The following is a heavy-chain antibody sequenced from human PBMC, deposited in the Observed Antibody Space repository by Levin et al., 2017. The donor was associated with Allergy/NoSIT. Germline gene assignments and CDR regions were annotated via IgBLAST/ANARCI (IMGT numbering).Heavy chain of an antibody. CDR2: IVPIFGVP. J-gene: IGHJ5*01. CDR1: GGSFSTYG. V-gene: IGHV1-69*13. D-gene: IGHD3-3*01. CDR3: ARTFEEWLVLPNWFDP. Sequence: SVKVSCKASGGSFSTYGINWVRQAPGQGLEWMGQIVPIFGVPTYAQNFQGRVSFTADESAGIVYMVLSSLRSDDTAVYFCARTFEEWLVLPNWFDPWGQGTLITVSS.